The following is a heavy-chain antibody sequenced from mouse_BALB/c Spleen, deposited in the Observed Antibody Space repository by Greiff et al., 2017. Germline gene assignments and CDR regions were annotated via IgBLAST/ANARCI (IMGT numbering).Heavy chain of an antibody. Sequence: EVKLMESGPGLVKHSQSLSLTCSVTGYSITSGYYWNWIRQFPGNKLEWMGYISYDGSNNYNPSLKNRISITRDTSKNQFFLKLNSVTTEDTATYYCARYDYDDAMDYWGQGTSVTVSS. D-gene: IGHD2-4*01. CDR1: GYSITSGYY. V-gene: IGHV3-6*02. CDR3: ARYDYDDAMDY. CDR2: ISYDGSN. J-gene: IGHJ4*01.